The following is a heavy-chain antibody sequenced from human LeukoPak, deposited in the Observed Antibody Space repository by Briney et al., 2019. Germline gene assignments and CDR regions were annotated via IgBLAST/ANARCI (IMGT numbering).Heavy chain of an antibody. D-gene: IGHD3-10*01. CDR2: IYYSGST. CDR3: ASQITMVRGVPGWFDP. V-gene: IGHV4-30-4*01. Sequence: TLSLTCTVSGGSISSGDYYWSWIRQPPGKGLEWIGYIYYSGSTYYNPSLKSRVTISVDTSKNQFSLKLSSVTAADTAVHYCASQITMVRGVPGWFDPWGQGTLVTVSS. CDR1: GGSISSGDYY. J-gene: IGHJ5*02.